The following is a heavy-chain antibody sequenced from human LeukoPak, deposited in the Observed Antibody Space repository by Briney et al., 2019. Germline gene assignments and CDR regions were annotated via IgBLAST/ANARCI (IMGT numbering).Heavy chain of an antibody. CDR3: ARHDSFIPY. CDR1: GFTFRHYT. CDR2: ISDSGAGT. Sequence: PGGSLRLSCVASGFTFRHYTMRWVRQAPGKGLEWVSGISDSGAGTYYTDSVKGRCTISRDNSRNTVSLQLNSLRAEDTAVYFCARHDSFIPYWGQGTLVTVTS. J-gene: IGHJ4*02. V-gene: IGHV3-23*01. D-gene: IGHD3-16*02.